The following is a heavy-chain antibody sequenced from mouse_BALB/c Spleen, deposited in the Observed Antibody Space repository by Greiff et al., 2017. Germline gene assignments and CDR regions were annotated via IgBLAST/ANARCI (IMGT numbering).Heavy chain of an antibody. D-gene: IGHD2-3*01. V-gene: IGHV5-6-5*01. CDR3: AREGVYDGYYVWFAY. CDR2: ISSGGST. CDR1: GFTFSSYG. J-gene: IGHJ3*01. Sequence: EVHLVESGGDLVKPGGSLKLSCAASGFTFSSYGMSWVRQTPDKRLEWVATISSGGSTYYPDSVKGRFTISRDNARNILYLQMSSLRSEDTAMYYCAREGVYDGYYVWFAYWGQGTLVTVSA.